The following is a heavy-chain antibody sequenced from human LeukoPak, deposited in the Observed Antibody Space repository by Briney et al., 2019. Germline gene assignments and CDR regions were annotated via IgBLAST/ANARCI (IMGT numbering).Heavy chain of an antibody. D-gene: IGHD3-22*01. Sequence: GSLRLSCAASGFTFSSYAMSWVRQAPGKGLEWVSAISGSGGSTYYADSVKGRFTISRDNSKNTLYLQMNSLRAEDTAVYYCAKAPRYYYDSSGFVDYWGQGTLVTVSS. J-gene: IGHJ4*02. V-gene: IGHV3-23*01. CDR1: GFTFSSYA. CDR3: AKAPRYYYDSSGFVDY. CDR2: ISGSGGST.